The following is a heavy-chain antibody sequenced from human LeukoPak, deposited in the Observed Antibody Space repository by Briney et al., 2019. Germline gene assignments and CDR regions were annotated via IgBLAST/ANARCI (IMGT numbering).Heavy chain of an antibody. CDR2: ISGSGGST. V-gene: IGHV3-23*01. CDR1: GFTFSSYG. J-gene: IGHJ6*02. Sequence: GGSLRLSCAASGFTFSSYGMSWVRQAPGKGLEWVSAISGSGGSTYYADSVKGRFTISRDNSKNTLYLQMNSLRAEDTAVYYCARDFALATYGMDVWGQGTTVTVSS. D-gene: IGHD5-12*01. CDR3: ARDFALATYGMDV.